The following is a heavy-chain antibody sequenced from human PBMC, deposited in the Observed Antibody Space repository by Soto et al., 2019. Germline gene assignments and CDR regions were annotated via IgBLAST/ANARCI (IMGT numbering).Heavy chain of an antibody. D-gene: IGHD3-10*01. V-gene: IGHV4-34*01. CDR3: ARMGLWGYYYYYGMDV. J-gene: IGHJ6*02. CDR2: INHSGST. CDR1: GGSFSGYY. Sequence: KSSETLSLTCAVYGGSFSGYYWSWIRQPPGKGLEWIGEINHSGSTNYNPSLKSRVTISVDTSKNQFSLKLSSVTAADTAVYYCARMGLWGYYYYYGMDVWGQGTTVTVSS.